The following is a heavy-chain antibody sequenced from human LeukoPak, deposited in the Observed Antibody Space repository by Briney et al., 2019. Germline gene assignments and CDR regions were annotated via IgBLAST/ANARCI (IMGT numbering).Heavy chain of an antibody. D-gene: IGHD3-3*01. CDR1: GFTFTSYA. CDR3: AKDRSYYDFWSGNFDY. CDR2: ISGNGGNS. Sequence: GGSLRLSCAASGFTFTSYAMTWVRQAPGKGLEWVSIISGNGGNSYYGDSVKGRFIISRDNSKNTLYLQMNSLRAEDTAVYYCAKDRSYYDFWSGNFDYWGQGTLVTVSS. J-gene: IGHJ4*02. V-gene: IGHV3-23*01.